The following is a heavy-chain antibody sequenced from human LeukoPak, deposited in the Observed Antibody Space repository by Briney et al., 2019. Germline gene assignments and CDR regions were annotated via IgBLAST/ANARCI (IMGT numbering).Heavy chain of an antibody. CDR2: IYADGAT. CDR1: GITVSLND. CDR3: ARDRAGRKAWVEFDP. J-gene: IGHJ5*02. D-gene: IGHD3-10*01. V-gene: IGHV3-66*02. Sequence: GGSLRLSCAASGITVSLNDMSWVRQAPGRGLEWVSLIYADGATHYADSVKGRFTISRDNSKNTVYLEMNSLRPEDTAVYFCARDRAGRKAWVEFDPWGQGTLVTVSS.